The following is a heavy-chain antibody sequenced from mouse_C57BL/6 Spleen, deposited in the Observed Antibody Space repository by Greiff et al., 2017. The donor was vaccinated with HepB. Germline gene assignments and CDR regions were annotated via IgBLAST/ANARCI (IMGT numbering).Heavy chain of an antibody. CDR1: GFTFSSYA. D-gene: IGHD2-4*01. Sequence: DVKLVESGEGLVKPGGSLKLSCAASGFTFSSYAMSWVRQTPEKRLEWVAYISSGGDYIYYADTVKGRFTISRDNARNTLYLQMSSLKSEDTAMYYCTREGGLYYDYDGGCAYWGQGTLVTVSA. J-gene: IGHJ3*01. V-gene: IGHV5-9-1*02. CDR3: TREGGLYYDYDGGCAY. CDR2: ISSGGDYI.